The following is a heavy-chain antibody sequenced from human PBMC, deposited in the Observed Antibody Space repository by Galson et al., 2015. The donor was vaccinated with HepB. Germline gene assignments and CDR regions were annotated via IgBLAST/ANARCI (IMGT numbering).Heavy chain of an antibody. J-gene: IGHJ4*02. Sequence: SLRLSCAASGFTFSSYAMHWVRQAPGKGLEWVAVISYDGSNKYYADSVKGRFTISRDNSKSTLYLQMNSLRAEDTAVYYCASSSSLYSGYGYWGQGTLVTVSS. CDR3: ASSSSLYSGYGY. CDR1: GFTFSSYA. D-gene: IGHD5-12*01. CDR2: ISYDGSNK. V-gene: IGHV3-30*04.